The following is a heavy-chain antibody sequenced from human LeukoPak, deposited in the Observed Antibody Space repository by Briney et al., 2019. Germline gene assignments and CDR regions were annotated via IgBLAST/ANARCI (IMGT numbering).Heavy chain of an antibody. J-gene: IGHJ4*02. CDR3: ASVRGGYYHY. CDR1: GGTFSSYA. V-gene: IGHV1-69*13. D-gene: IGHD3-22*01. Sequence: SVKVSCKASGGTFSSYAISWVRQAPGQGLEWMGGIIPIFGTANYAQKFQGRVTIIADESTNTAYMELSSLRSEDTAVYYCASVRGGYYHYWGQGTLVTVSS. CDR2: IIPIFGTA.